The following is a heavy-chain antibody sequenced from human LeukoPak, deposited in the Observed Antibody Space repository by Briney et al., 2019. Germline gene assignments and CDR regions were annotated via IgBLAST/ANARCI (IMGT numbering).Heavy chain of an antibody. Sequence: PSETLSRTCTVSGGSISSSSYYWGWIRQPPGKGLEWIGSIYYSGSTYYNPSLKSRVTISVDTSKNLFSLKLSSVTAADTAVYYCARQFSGSDFWSGYYPNQYYYYYYGMDVWGQGTTVTVSS. J-gene: IGHJ6*02. D-gene: IGHD3-3*01. CDR3: ARQFSGSDFWSGYYPNQYYYYYYGMDV. CDR2: IYYSGST. CDR1: GGSISSSSYY. V-gene: IGHV4-39*01.